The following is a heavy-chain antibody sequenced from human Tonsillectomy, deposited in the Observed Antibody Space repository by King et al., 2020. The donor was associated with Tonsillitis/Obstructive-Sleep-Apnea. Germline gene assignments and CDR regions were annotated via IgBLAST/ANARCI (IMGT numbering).Heavy chain of an antibody. Sequence: VQLVESGGGLVQPGGSLRLSCAASGFTLSSYWMHWVRQAPGKGLVWVSRINSDGSSTSYADSVKGRFTISRDNAKNTLYLQMNSLRAEDTAVYYCARESGYPYYYYGMDVWGQGTTVTVSS. J-gene: IGHJ6*02. CDR3: ARESGYPYYYYGMDV. CDR2: INSDGSST. D-gene: IGHD1-1*01. V-gene: IGHV3-74*01. CDR1: GFTLSSYW.